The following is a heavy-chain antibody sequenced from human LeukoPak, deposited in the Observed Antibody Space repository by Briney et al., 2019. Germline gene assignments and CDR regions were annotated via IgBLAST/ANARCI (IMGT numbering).Heavy chain of an antibody. CDR3: AKRGVVIRVILVGFHKEAYYFDS. Sequence: GGSLRLSCAVSGITLRNYGMTWVRQAPGKGLERVAGLSGSGGGTNYADSVKGRFTISRDNSKNTLYLQMNSRRAEDTAVYFCAKRGVVIRVILVGFHKEAYYFDSWGQGALVTVSS. J-gene: IGHJ4*02. D-gene: IGHD3-22*01. CDR2: LSGSGGGT. V-gene: IGHV3-23*01. CDR1: GITLRNYG.